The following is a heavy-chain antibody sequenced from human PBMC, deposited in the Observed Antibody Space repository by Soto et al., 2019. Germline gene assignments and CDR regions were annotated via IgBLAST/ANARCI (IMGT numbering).Heavy chain of an antibody. CDR3: ARDHLIYPWDDTTPYYFDY. CDR2: ISSSSSYI. Sequence: AGGSLRLSCAASGFTFSSYSMNWVRQAPGKGLEWVSSISSSSSYIYYADSVKGRFTISRDNAKNSLYLQMNSLRAEDTAVYYCARDHLIYPWDDTTPYYFDYWGQGTLVTVSS. J-gene: IGHJ4*02. D-gene: IGHD2-2*02. V-gene: IGHV3-21*01. CDR1: GFTFSSYS.